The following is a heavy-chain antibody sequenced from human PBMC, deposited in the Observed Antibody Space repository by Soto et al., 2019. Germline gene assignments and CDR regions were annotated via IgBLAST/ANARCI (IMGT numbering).Heavy chain of an antibody. CDR1: GDNFGDYY. J-gene: IGHJ5*02. CDR3: AGSLLRGVNWFDP. D-gene: IGHD3-10*01. CDR2: INPNNGGT. Sequence: GASVNVSCKSSGDNFGDYYINWVRQAPGQRLEWMGWINPNNGGTKYAQNFQDSVIMTRDTSISTVYMQLSSLTSDDTALYFCAGSLLRGVNWFDPWGQGTLVTVSS. V-gene: IGHV1-2*02.